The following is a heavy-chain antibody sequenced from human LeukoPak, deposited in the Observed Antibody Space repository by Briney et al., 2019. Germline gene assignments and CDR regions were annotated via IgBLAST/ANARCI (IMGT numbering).Heavy chain of an antibody. CDR3: ARDKGNHPYNWFDP. CDR2: IWYDGSNK. J-gene: IGHJ5*02. D-gene: IGHD1-14*01. CDR1: GFTFNNYA. Sequence: PRGSLRLSCAASGFTFNNYAMHWVRQAPGKGLEWVTTIWYDGSNKYYGDSVKGRFTISRDNSKSTLYLQMNSLRAEDTAVYYCARDKGNHPYNWFDPWGQGTLVTVSS. V-gene: IGHV3-33*01.